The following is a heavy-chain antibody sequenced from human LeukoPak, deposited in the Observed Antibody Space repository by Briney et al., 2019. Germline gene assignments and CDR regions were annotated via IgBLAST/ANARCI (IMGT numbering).Heavy chain of an antibody. Sequence: GGSLRLSCAASGFTFSSYGMHWVRQAPGKGLEWVAFIRYDGSNKYYADSVKGRFTISRDNSKNTLYLQMNSLRAEDTAVYYCARGQPTALDFWGQGTLVTVSS. CDR3: ARGQPTALDF. V-gene: IGHV3-30*02. CDR1: GFTFSSYG. J-gene: IGHJ4*02. CDR2: IRYDGSNK.